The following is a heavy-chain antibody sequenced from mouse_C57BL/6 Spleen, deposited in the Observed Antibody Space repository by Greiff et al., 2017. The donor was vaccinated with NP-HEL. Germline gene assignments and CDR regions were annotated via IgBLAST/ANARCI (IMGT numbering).Heavy chain of an antibody. V-gene: IGHV1-64*01. Sequence: VQLQQPGAELVKPGASVKLSCKASGYTFTSYWMHWVKQRPGQGLEWIGMIHPNSGSTNYNEKFKSKATLTVDKSSSTAYMQLSSLTSEDSAVYYCARSGYGSSYFDYWGQGTTLTVSS. CDR3: ARSGYGSSYFDY. D-gene: IGHD1-1*01. J-gene: IGHJ2*01. CDR1: GYTFTSYW. CDR2: IHPNSGST.